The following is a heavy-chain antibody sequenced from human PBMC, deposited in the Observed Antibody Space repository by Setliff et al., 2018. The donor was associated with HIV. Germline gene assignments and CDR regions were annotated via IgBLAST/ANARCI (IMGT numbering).Heavy chain of an antibody. Sequence: LRLSCAASGFTFSDYYLHWIRQAPGKGLEWVSCITSSGRTTYYADSVKGRFTISRDNAKSSLFLQMNSLRADDTALYYCARGPSYYYDSSGYYFDSWGQGTLVTVS. V-gene: IGHV3-11*01. J-gene: IGHJ4*02. D-gene: IGHD3-22*01. CDR2: ITSSGRTT. CDR3: ARGPSYYYDSSGYYFDS. CDR1: GFTFSDYY.